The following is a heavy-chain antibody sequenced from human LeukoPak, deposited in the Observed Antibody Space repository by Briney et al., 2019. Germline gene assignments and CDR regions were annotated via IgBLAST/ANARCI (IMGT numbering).Heavy chain of an antibody. Sequence: GGSLRLSCAASGFTVSSNYMSWVRQAPGKGLEWVSVIYSGGSTYYADSVKGRFTISRDNSKNTLYLQMNSLRAEDTAVYYCARDSGTGPVNYFDYWGQGTLVTVSS. D-gene: IGHD1-1*01. J-gene: IGHJ4*02. CDR1: GFTVSSNY. CDR2: IYSGGST. CDR3: ARDSGTGPVNYFDY. V-gene: IGHV3-53*01.